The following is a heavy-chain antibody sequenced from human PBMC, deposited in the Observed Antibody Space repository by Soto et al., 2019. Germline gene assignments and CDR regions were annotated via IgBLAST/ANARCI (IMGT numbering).Heavy chain of an antibody. D-gene: IGHD2-21*01. V-gene: IGHV1-46*01. CDR3: EIVSSPGYFDY. CDR1: GYTFTSYY. CDR2: INPSGGST. J-gene: IGHJ4*02. Sequence: ASVKVSCKASGYTFTSYYMHWVRQAPGQGLEWMGIINPSGGSTSYAQKFQGRVTMTRDTSTSTVYMELSSLRSEDTAVYYCEIVSSPGYFDYWGQGTLVTVSS.